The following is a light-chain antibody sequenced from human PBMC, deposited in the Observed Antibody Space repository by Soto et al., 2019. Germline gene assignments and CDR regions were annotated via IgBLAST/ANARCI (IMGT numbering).Light chain of an antibody. Sequence: IEVTQSPGTLSLSPGDTATLSCRASQSVTSSALAWYQQRPGQAPRFLMYGASGRATGIPDRFSVSGSGTEIILTIDRLEPEDSAVYYCQHYGNSLFTFGRGTKLEIK. CDR3: QHYGNSLFT. V-gene: IGKV3-20*01. CDR1: QSVTSSA. CDR2: GAS. J-gene: IGKJ2*01.